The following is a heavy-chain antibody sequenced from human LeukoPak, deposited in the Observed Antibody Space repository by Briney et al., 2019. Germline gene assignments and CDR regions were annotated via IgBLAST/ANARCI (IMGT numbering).Heavy chain of an antibody. J-gene: IGHJ4*02. CDR2: IIPIFGTA. V-gene: IGHV1-69*13. D-gene: IGHD3-10*01. CDR1: GGTFSSYA. CDR3: ARGDSTYGSGSYCPLN. Sequence: GASVKVSCKASGGTFSSYAISWVRQAPGQGLEWMGGIIPIFGTANYAQKFQGRVTTTADESTSTAYMELSSLRSEDTAVYYCARGDSTYGSGSYCPLNWGQGTLVTVSS.